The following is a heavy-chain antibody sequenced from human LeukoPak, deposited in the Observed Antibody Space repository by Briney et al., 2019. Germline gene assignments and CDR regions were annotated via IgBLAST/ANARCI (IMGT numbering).Heavy chain of an antibody. CDR3: ARDASHVLWFGELNWFDP. CDR2: IYISGST. V-gene: IGHV4-61*02. Sequence: SETLSLTCAVSGGSISSGSYYWSWIRQPAGEGLEWIGRIYISGSTNYNPSLKSRVTISVDTSKNQFSLKLSSVTAADTAVYYCARDASHVLWFGELNWFDPWGQGTLVTVSS. CDR1: GGSISSGSYY. D-gene: IGHD3-10*01. J-gene: IGHJ5*02.